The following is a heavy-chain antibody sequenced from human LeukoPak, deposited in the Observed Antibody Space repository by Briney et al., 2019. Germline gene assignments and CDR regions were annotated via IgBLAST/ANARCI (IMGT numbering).Heavy chain of an antibody. D-gene: IGHD6-6*01. J-gene: IGHJ4*02. V-gene: IGHV1-2*02. Sequence: ASVKVSCKASGYTFTGYYMHWVRQAPGQGLEWMGWINPNSGGTNYAQKFQGRVTMTRDTSISTAYMELSRLRSDDTAVYYCARGSGIAARPTDFDYWGQGTLVTVSS. CDR2: INPNSGGT. CDR1: GYTFTGYY. CDR3: ARGSGIAARPTDFDY.